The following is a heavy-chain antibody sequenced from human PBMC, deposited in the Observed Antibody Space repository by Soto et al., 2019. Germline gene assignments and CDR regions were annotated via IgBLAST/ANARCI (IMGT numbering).Heavy chain of an antibody. CDR3: ARGRRPWIQLWLLDY. D-gene: IGHD5-18*01. CDR1: GGTFSSYA. Sequence: SVKVSCKASGGTFSSYAISWVRQAPGQGLEWMGGIIPIFGTANYAQKFQGRVTITADESTSTAYMELSSLRSEDTAVYYCARGRRPWIQLWLLDYWGQGTLVTV. V-gene: IGHV1-69*13. J-gene: IGHJ4*02. CDR2: IIPIFGTA.